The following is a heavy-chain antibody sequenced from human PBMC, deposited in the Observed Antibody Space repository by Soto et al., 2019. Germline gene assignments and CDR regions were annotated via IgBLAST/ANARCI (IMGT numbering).Heavy chain of an antibody. J-gene: IGHJ4*02. CDR2: IYYSGST. CDR3: ARQGQLSPWSGFLLDY. V-gene: IGHV4-39*01. CDR1: GGSISSSSYY. D-gene: IGHD3-3*01. Sequence: QLQLQESGPGLVKPSETLSLTCTVSGGSISSSSYYWGWIRQPPGKGLEWIGSIYYSGSTYYNPSLKSRVTISVDTSKNQFSLKLSSVTAADTAVYYCARQGQLSPWSGFLLDYWGQGTLVTVSS.